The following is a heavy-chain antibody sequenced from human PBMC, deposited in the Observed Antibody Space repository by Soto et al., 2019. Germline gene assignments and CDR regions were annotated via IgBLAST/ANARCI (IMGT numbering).Heavy chain of an antibody. CDR1: CGSISSYY. CDR3: ARSDHYYYDSSGYRDY. D-gene: IGHD3-22*01. V-gene: IGHV4-59*08. CDR2: IYYSGST. Sequence: PSETLSLTWTISCGSISSYYWSWIRQPPGKGLEWIGYIYYSGSTNYNPSLKSRLTISVDTSKNQFSLKLSSVTAADTAVYYCARSDHYYYDSSGYRDYWGQGTLVTVSS. J-gene: IGHJ4*02.